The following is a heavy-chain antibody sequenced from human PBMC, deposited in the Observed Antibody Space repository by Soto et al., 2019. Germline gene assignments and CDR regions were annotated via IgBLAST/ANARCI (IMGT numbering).Heavy chain of an antibody. CDR1: GFTFSSYG. CDR3: AKDGREMATKPRGYFDH. V-gene: IGHV3-30*18. Sequence: QVQLVESGGGVVQPGRSLRLSCAASGFTFSSYGMYWVRQAPGKGLEWVAVISYDGSNKYYADSVKGRFTISRDNSKNTLYLQMNSLRAEDTAVYYCAKDGREMATKPRGYFDHWGQGTLVTVSS. J-gene: IGHJ4*02. CDR2: ISYDGSNK. D-gene: IGHD5-12*01.